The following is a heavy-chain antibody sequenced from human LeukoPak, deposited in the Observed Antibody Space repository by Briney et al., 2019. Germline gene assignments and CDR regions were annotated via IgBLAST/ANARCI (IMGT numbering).Heavy chain of an antibody. CDR1: GFTVSSNY. J-gene: IGHJ4*02. CDR3: ARLGYYDSSGLDY. D-gene: IGHD3-22*01. V-gene: IGHV3-66*04. Sequence: PGGSLRLSCAASGFTVSSNYMSWVRQAPGKGLEWVSVIYSGGSTYYADSVKGRFTISRDNSKNTLYLQMNSLRAEDTAVYYCARLGYYDSSGLDYWGQGTLLTVSS. CDR2: IYSGGST.